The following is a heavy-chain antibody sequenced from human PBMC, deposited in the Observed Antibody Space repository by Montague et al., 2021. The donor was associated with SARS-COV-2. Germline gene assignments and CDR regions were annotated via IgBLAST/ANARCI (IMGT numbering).Heavy chain of an antibody. V-gene: IGHV4-4*07. D-gene: IGHD4-17*01. CDR1: GGSISSYY. CDR2: IYSSGST. J-gene: IGHJ6*02. CDR3: ARDYGDYSYYYGLDV. Sequence: SETLSLTCTVSGGSISSYYWSWIRQPAGKGLEWIGRIYSSGSTNYNPSLKGRVTMSVDTSKNQFSLKVSSVTAADTAVYYCARDYGDYSYYYGLDVWGQGTTVTVSS.